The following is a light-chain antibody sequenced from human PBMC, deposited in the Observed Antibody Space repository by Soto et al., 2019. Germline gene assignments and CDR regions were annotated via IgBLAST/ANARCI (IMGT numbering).Light chain of an antibody. CDR3: QQYNNWPDMYT. CDR1: QSVSSN. J-gene: IGKJ2*01. V-gene: IGKV3-15*01. CDR2: GAS. Sequence: EKVMTQSLATLSVSPGERATLSCRASQSVSSNLAWYQQKPGQAPRLLIYGASTRATGIPARFSGSGSGTEFTLTISSLQSEDFAVYYCQQYNNWPDMYTFGQGTKLEIK.